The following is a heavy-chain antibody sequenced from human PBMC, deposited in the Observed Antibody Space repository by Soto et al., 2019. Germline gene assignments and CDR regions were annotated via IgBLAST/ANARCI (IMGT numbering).Heavy chain of an antibody. V-gene: IGHV1-69*01. CDR2: IIPVFGRV. CDR3: ANSRGGTFLGYHGMDI. Sequence: QVQLVQSGPEVKKTGTSVKVSCEASGGTFSSRAISWVRQAPGQGLEWMGGIIPVFGRVNYAEKFQDRVTITADESTGTVYMELSSLRSEDTALYYCANSRGGTFLGYHGMDIWGQGTTVSVSS. CDR1: GGTFSSRA. D-gene: IGHD3-16*01. J-gene: IGHJ6*02.